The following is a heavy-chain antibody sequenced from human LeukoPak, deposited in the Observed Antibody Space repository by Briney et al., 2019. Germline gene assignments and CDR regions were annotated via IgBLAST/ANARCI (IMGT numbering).Heavy chain of an antibody. CDR1: GGTFSSYA. CDR3: ASHEGRFVDYTQNSNYYGSGSYYYYYYYGMDV. CDR2: ISAYNGNT. Sequence: ASVKVSCKASGGTFSSYAITWVRQAPGQGLEWMGWISAYNGNTNYAQKLQGRVTMTTDTSTSTAYMELRSLRSDDTAVYYCASHEGRFVDYTQNSNYYGSGSYYYYYYYGMDVWGQGTTVTVSS. D-gene: IGHD3-10*01. V-gene: IGHV1-18*01. J-gene: IGHJ6*02.